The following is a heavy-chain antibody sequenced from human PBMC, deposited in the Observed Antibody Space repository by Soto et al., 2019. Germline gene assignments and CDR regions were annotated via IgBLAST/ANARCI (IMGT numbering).Heavy chain of an antibody. CDR3: ARQGFGPLHGLVDV. CDR2: VHHSWGS. CDR1: GDSISSYY. J-gene: IGHJ6*02. V-gene: IGHV4-59*08. Sequence: SETLSLTYTVAGDSISSYYWCWFRQSPGKRMEWIGYVHHSWGSSYNPSLQSRVARSLDTSKSQFSLNVTSVTATDTAVYYCARQGFGPLHGLVDVWGQGTTVTVS. D-gene: IGHD3-10*01.